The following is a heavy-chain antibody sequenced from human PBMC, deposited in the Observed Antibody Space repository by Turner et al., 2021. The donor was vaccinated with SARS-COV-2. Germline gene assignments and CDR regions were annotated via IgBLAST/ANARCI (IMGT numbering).Heavy chain of an antibody. CDR2: FGPEDGET. CDR3: ATGYQLRVNWFDP. V-gene: IGHV1-24*01. CDR1: GYTLTELS. J-gene: IGHJ5*02. Sequence: QVQVVQSGAEVKKPGAPVRVSCKVSGYTLTELSMYWVRQAPGKGLGWMGGFGPEDGETIYAQNFQGRVTMTEDTATDTAYRELSSLRSEDTAVYFCATGYQLRVNWFDPWGQGTLVTVSS. D-gene: IGHD2-2*01.